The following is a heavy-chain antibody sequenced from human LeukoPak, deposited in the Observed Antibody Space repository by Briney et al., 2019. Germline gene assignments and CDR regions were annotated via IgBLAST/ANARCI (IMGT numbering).Heavy chain of an antibody. CDR2: INPKSGGT. CDR3: AKQKAAAGHFDY. CDR1: GYIFTGYY. J-gene: IGHJ4*02. D-gene: IGHD6-13*01. V-gene: IGHV1-2*02. Sequence: ASVKVSCKASGYIFTGYYMHWVRQAPGQGLQWVGWINPKSGGTNYAQKFQGRVTMTRDTSISTAYMELSRLRSDDTAVYYCAKQKAAAGHFDYWGQGTLVTVSS.